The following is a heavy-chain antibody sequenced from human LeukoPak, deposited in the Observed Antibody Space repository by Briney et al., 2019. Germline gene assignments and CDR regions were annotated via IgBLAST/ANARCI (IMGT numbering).Heavy chain of an antibody. Sequence: PSETLSLTCTVSGGAISSYYWSWIRQPAGTALEWIGRIYTSGTITYNPSLKSRVTMSVDTSKNQFSLKLSSVTAADTAVYYCARDSGTTGEVKFDPWGQGTLVTVSS. J-gene: IGHJ5*02. CDR1: GGAISSYY. CDR3: ARDSGTTGEVKFDP. D-gene: IGHD3-10*01. V-gene: IGHV4-4*07. CDR2: IYTSGTI.